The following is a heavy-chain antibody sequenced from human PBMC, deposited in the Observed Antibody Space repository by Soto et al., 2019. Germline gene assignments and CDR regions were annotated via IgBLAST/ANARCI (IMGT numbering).Heavy chain of an antibody. CDR1: GGTFSSYA. Sequence: QVQLVQSGAEVKKPGSSVKVSCKASGGTFSSYAISWVRQAPGQGLEWMGGIIPIFGTANYAQKFQGRVTITADESTSTAYMDLSSLISEDTAVYYCARVSCSSTSCSKGPSYFYTGGWFDPWGQGTLVTVSS. V-gene: IGHV1-69*01. J-gene: IGHJ5*02. CDR3: ARVSCSSTSCSKGPSYFYTGGWFDP. CDR2: IIPIFGTA. D-gene: IGHD2-2*01.